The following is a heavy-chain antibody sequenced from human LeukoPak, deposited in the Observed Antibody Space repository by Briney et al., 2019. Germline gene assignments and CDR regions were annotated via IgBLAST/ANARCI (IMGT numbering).Heavy chain of an antibody. CDR1: GGSISSYY. V-gene: IGHV4-59*12. D-gene: IGHD3-16*01. Sequence: SETLSLTCTVSGGSISSYYWSWIRQPPGKGLEWIGYIYYSGSTNYNPSLKSRVTISVDTSKNQFSLKLSSVTAADTAVYYCASAKGGRAYYFDYWGQGTLVTVSS. CDR2: IYYSGST. J-gene: IGHJ4*02. CDR3: ASAKGGRAYYFDY.